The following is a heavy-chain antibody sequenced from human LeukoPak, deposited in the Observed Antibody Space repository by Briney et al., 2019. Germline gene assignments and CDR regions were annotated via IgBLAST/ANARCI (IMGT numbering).Heavy chain of an antibody. V-gene: IGHV1-2*02. CDR1: GYTFTAYY. CDR2: INPDSGGT. Sequence: ASVKVSCKASGYTFTAYYMHWVRKAPGQGLEWMEWINPDSGGTNYEQKFQGRVTMTRDTSISTAYMELSRLRSDDTAVYYCARDAYGDYNWFDPWGQGTLVTVSS. CDR3: ARDAYGDYNWFDP. J-gene: IGHJ5*02. D-gene: IGHD4-17*01.